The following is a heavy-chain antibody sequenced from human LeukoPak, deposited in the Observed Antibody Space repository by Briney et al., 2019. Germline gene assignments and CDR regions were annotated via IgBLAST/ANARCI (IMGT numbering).Heavy chain of an antibody. CDR1: GYTFTSYD. J-gene: IGHJ4*02. V-gene: IGHV1-8*03. CDR2: MNPNSGNT. Sequence: ASVKVSCKASGYTFTSYDINWVRQATGQGLEWMGWMNPNSGNTGYAQKFQGRVTITRNTSISTAYLELSSLRSEDTAVYYCARVPYGSGSYDNYGLDYWGQGTLVTASS. CDR3: ARVPYGSGSYDNYGLDY. D-gene: IGHD3-10*01.